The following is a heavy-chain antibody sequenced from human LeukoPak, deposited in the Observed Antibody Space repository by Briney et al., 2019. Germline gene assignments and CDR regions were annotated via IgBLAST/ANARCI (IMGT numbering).Heavy chain of an antibody. D-gene: IGHD3-22*01. J-gene: IGHJ3*02. CDR2: INPNSGGT. V-gene: IGHV1-2*02. CDR1: GYTFTGYY. CDR3: AKDFNHDSSGYTPPMGFDI. Sequence: ASVKVSCKASGYTFTGYYMHWVRQAPGQGLEWMGWINPNSGGTNYAQKFQGRVTMTRDTSISTAYMELSRLRSDDTAVYYCAKDFNHDSSGYTPPMGFDIWGQGTMVTVSS.